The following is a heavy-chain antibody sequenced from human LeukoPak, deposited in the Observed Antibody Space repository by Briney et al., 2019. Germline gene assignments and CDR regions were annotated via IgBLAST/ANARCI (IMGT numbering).Heavy chain of an antibody. CDR2: INSDGSWT. D-gene: IGHD2/OR15-2a*01. CDR3: VSFYETY. V-gene: IGHV3-74*01. J-gene: IGHJ4*02. Sequence: GGSLRLSCAASGNYWMHWVRQVPGKGLVWVSHINSDGSWTSYADSVKGRFTISKDNAKNTVCLQMNSLRAEDTAVYYCVSFYETYWGRGTLVTVSS. CDR1: GNYW.